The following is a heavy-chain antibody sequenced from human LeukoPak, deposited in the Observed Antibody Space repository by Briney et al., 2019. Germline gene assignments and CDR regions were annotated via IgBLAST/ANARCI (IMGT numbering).Heavy chain of an antibody. CDR2: IWYDGSNK. J-gene: IGHJ4*02. CDR3: ARGGWFGEPELDY. V-gene: IGHV3-33*01. Sequence: PGGSLRLSCAASGFTFSSYGMHWVRQAPGKGLEWVAVIWYDGSNKYYADSVKGRFTISRDNSKNTLYLQMNSLRAEDTAVYYCARGGWFGEPELDYWGQGTLVTVSS. D-gene: IGHD3-10*01. CDR1: GFTFSSYG.